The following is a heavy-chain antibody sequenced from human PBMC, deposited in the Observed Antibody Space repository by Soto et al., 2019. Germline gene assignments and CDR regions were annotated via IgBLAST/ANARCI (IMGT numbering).Heavy chain of an antibody. CDR2: IWYDGSNK. V-gene: IGHV3-33*01. CDR3: ARGTDNWNDALGY. CDR1: GFTFSSYG. J-gene: IGHJ4*02. D-gene: IGHD1-20*01. Sequence: GGSLRLSCAASGFTFSSYGMHWVRQAPGKGLEWVAVIWYDGSNKYYADSVKGRFTISRDNSKNTLYLQMSSLRAEDTAVYYCARGTDNWNDALGYWGQGTLVTVS.